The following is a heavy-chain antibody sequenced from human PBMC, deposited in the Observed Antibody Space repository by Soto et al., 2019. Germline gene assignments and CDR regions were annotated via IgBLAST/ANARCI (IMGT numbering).Heavy chain of an antibody. CDR3: ARKNSSTWSVPFDY. V-gene: IGHV4-39*01. J-gene: IGHJ4*02. D-gene: IGHD6-13*01. CDR1: NASISSSSFY. Sequence: PXETLSLTCPVSNASISSSSFYWGWIRQPPGKGLEWIGSIYYSGSSYFNPSLKSRVTISVDTSKNQFSLNLTSVTAADTAVYYCARKNSSTWSVPFDYWGQGTQVTVSS. CDR2: IYYSGSS.